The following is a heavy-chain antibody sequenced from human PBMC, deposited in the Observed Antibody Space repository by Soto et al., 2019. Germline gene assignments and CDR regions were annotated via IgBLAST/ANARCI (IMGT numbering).Heavy chain of an antibody. CDR1: GFSVSSKY. D-gene: IGHD3-22*01. Sequence: EVQLVESGGGLIQPGGSLRLSCVVSGFSVSSKYMTWVRQAPGKGLEWVSVIYSGGSTYYADSVKGRFTISRDNSKNTRYLQMNTLRAEDTAVYYCARERESSGYILGYWGQGTLVTVSS. V-gene: IGHV3-53*01. CDR2: IYSGGST. J-gene: IGHJ1*01. CDR3: ARERESSGYILGY.